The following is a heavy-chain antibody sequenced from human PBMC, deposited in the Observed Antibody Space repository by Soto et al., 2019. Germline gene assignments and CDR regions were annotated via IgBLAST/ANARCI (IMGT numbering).Heavy chain of an antibody. D-gene: IGHD1-26*01. CDR3: GRHFVVGATRRKTSSGRDV. J-gene: IGHJ6*04. Sequence: GASVKVSCKASGGTFSSYAISWVRQAPGQGLEWMGGIIPIFGTANYAQKFQGRVTITADESTSTAYMELSSLRSEDTAVYYCGRHFVVGATRRKTSSGRDVWGKGTTVT. CDR2: IIPIFGTA. CDR1: GGTFSSYA. V-gene: IGHV1-69*13.